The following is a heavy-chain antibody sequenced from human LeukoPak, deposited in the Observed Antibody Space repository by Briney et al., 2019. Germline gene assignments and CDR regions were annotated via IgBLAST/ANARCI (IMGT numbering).Heavy chain of an antibody. J-gene: IGHJ4*02. Sequence: GGSLRLSCAASGFTFSSYGMHWVRQAPGKGLEWVAVIWYDGSNKYYADSVKGRFTISRDNSKNTLYLQMNSLRAEDTAVYYCARGRGGDFPHIDYWGQGTLVTVSS. V-gene: IGHV3-33*01. CDR3: ARGRGGDFPHIDY. CDR2: IWYDGSNK. CDR1: GFTFSSYG. D-gene: IGHD2-21*02.